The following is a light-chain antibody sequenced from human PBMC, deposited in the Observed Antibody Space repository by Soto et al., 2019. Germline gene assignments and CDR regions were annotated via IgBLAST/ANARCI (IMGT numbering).Light chain of an antibody. CDR2: AAS. Sequence: DVQMTQSPSSLSASVGDRVTITCRASQGIAPYLAWFQQKPGKVPKLLIYAASTLQSGVPPRFSGSGSGTDFTLTISSLQPEDVATYYCQKYNSAPLTFGGGTKWRSN. V-gene: IGKV1-27*01. CDR1: QGIAPY. J-gene: IGKJ4*01. CDR3: QKYNSAPLT.